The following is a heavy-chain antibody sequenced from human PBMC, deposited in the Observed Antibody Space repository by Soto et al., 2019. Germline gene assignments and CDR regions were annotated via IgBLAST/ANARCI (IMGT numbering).Heavy chain of an antibody. CDR3: ARVFRLAVESSCFDY. J-gene: IGHJ4*02. V-gene: IGHV1-18*01. D-gene: IGHD6-19*01. CDR1: GYKFTGYG. CDR2: ISAYNGNP. Sequence: ASVKVSCKASGYKFTGYGIGWVRQAPGQGLEWMGWISAYNGNPSYAQKFQGRVTMTTDTSTSTAYMELRRLRADDTAVYFCARVFRLAVESSCFDYWGQGTLVTVPQ.